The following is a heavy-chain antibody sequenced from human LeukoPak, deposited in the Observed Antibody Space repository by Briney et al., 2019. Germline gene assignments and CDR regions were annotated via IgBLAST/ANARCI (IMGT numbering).Heavy chain of an antibody. J-gene: IGHJ3*02. D-gene: IGHD3-22*01. V-gene: IGHV4-61*02. CDR2: IYTSGST. Sequence: SETLSLTCTVSGGSISSGSYYWGWIRQPAGKGLEWIGRIYTSGSTNYNPSLKSRVTISVDTSKNQFSLKLSSVTAADTAVYYCARDRYYYDSSSYYSAFETWGQGTMVTVSS. CDR3: ARDRYYYDSSSYYSAFET. CDR1: GGSISSGSYY.